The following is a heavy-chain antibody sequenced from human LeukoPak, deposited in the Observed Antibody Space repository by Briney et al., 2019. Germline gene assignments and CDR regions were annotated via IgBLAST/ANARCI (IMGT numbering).Heavy chain of an antibody. Sequence: SETLSLTCTVSGGSISSGSYYWSWIRQPAGKGLEWIGRIYTSGSTNYNPSLKSRVTISVDTSKNQFSLKLSSVTAADTAVYYCARGLTGAKKDYWGQGTLVTVSS. J-gene: IGHJ4*02. V-gene: IGHV4-61*02. CDR3: ARGLTGAKKDY. D-gene: IGHD7-27*01. CDR2: IYTSGST. CDR1: GGSISSGSYY.